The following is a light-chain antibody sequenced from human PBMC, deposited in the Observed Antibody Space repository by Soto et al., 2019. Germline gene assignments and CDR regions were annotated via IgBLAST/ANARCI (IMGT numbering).Light chain of an antibody. CDR1: QSISVY. J-gene: IGKJ3*01. Sequence: DIQMTQSPFSLSASLGDRVTITCRASQSISVYLNWYQQKPGKGPKLLIFAASSLQVGVPSRFSGSGSGTDFTLTISSLQPEDFATYFCQQSHSAPFTFGPGTTVDIK. CDR3: QQSHSAPFT. CDR2: AAS. V-gene: IGKV1-39*01.